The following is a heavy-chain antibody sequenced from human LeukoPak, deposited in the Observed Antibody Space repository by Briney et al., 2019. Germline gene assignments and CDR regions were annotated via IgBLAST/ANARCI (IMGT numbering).Heavy chain of an antibody. J-gene: IGHJ3*02. Sequence: GGSLRLSCAASGFTFSSYAMSWVRQAPGKGLEWVSAISGSGGSTYYADSVKGRFTISRDNSKNTLFLQMNSLRAEDTAVYYCARGDFHGSGSYYHDAFDIWGQGTMVTVSS. CDR1: GFTFSSYA. V-gene: IGHV3-23*01. D-gene: IGHD3-10*01. CDR3: ARGDFHGSGSYYHDAFDI. CDR2: ISGSGGST.